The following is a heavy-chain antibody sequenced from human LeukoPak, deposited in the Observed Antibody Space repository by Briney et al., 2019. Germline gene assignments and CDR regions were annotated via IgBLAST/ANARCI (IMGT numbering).Heavy chain of an antibody. CDR2: IYLSGLSTSGST. D-gene: IGHD3-22*01. CDR3: TRGYFDSSGHNSYAP. V-gene: IGHV4-4*07. CDR1: GASLNYH. Sequence: SETLSFTCTVAGASLNYHWTWIRQPAGKGLEWIGRIYLSGLSTSGSTNYNPSLSSRVTMSLDTSKKQFFLNLTSVTAADTAVYYCTRGYFDSSGHNSYAPWGQGTLVTVSS. J-gene: IGHJ5*02.